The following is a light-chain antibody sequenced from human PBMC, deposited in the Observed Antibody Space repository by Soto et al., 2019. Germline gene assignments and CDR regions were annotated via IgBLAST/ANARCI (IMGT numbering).Light chain of an antibody. CDR2: TNS. Sequence: QAVVTQPPSVSGTPGQRVTISCSGGNSNIGRNPVSWYQKFPGTAPKLLISTNSRRPSWVPDRFSGSKSGTSASLAISGLRSEDEAVYYCGTSDDTVYVFGSGTKVTVL. CDR1: NSNIGRNP. V-gene: IGLV1-44*01. CDR3: GTSDDTVYV. J-gene: IGLJ1*01.